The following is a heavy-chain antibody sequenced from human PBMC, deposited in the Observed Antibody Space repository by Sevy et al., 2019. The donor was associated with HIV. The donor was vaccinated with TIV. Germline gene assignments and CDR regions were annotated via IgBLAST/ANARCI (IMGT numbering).Heavy chain of an antibody. J-gene: IGHJ4*02. V-gene: IGHV3-7*01. CDR3: ARYSVSYRD. CDR2: INQDGSDK. Sequence: GESLKISCAASGFTFSSSWMSWVRQAPGKGLEWVANINQDGSDKYYVDSVKGRFTISRDNAKDSLSLQMNSLRAEDTAVYYCARYSVSYRDWGQGTLVTVSS. D-gene: IGHD1-26*01. CDR1: GFTFSSSW.